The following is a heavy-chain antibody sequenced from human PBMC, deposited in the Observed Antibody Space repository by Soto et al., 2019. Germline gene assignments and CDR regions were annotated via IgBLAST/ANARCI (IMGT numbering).Heavy chain of an antibody. J-gene: IGHJ2*01. V-gene: IGHV4-39*02. CDR1: GGSISSSSYS. Sequence: SETLSLTCTVSGGSISSSSYSWGWVRQAPGKGLEWIANIYYTGNTYYNPSLMSRLTISVDTSKNHFSLKLSSVTAADTAVYDCAKMRGSQMGDWWFDIWGRGTLV. CDR2: IYYTGNT. CDR3: AKMRGSQMGDWWFDI. D-gene: IGHD2-8*01.